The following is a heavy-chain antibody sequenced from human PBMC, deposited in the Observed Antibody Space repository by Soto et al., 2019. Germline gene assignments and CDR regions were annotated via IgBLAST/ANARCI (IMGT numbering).Heavy chain of an antibody. Sequence: SETLSLTCTVSGGSISSGDYYWSWIRQPPGKGLEWIGYIYYSGSTYYNPSLKSRVTISVDTSKNQFSLKLSSVTAADTAVYYCARDPRRITMVRGVITSYYYYGMDVWGQGTTVTVSS. CDR1: GGSISSGDYY. D-gene: IGHD3-10*01. CDR3: ARDPRRITMVRGVITSYYYYGMDV. J-gene: IGHJ6*02. CDR2: IYYSGST. V-gene: IGHV4-30-4*01.